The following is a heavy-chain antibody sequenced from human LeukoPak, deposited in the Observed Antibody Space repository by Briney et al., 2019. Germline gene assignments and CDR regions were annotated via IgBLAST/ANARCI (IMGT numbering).Heavy chain of an antibody. CDR2: IYYSGST. CDR3: ARIRDGYNFADY. J-gene: IGHJ4*02. CDR1: GGSISSYY. V-gene: IGHV4-59*01. D-gene: IGHD5-24*01. Sequence: SETLSLTCTVSGGSISSYYWSWIRQPPGKGLEWTGYIYYSGSTNYNPSLKSRVTISVDTSKNQFSLKLSSVTAADTAVYYCARIRDGYNFADYWGQGTLVTVSS.